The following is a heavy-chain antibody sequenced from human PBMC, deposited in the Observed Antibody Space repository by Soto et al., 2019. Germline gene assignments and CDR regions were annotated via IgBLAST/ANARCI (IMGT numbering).Heavy chain of an antibody. D-gene: IGHD1-26*01. J-gene: IGHJ5*02. Sequence: PSETLSLTCTVSGGSIKNTGANWGWVRQPPGKGLEWIGSVYYTGTTYYNPSLQSRVTISIDTSKNQYSLSVNSVAAADTAVYYCATNTSGSRNGTHTWGQGTLVTVSS. CDR3: ATNTSGSRNGTHT. CDR1: GGSIKNTGAN. V-gene: IGHV4-39*01. CDR2: VYYTGTT.